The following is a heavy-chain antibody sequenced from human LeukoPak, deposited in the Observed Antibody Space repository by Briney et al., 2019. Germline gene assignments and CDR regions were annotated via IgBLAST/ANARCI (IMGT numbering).Heavy chain of an antibody. CDR2: INHSGST. CDR3: ARQNGSYDLWHYYYGMDV. CDR1: GGSFSGYY. V-gene: IGHV4-34*01. J-gene: IGHJ6*02. Sequence: SETLSLTCAVYGGSFSGYYWSWIRQPPGKGLEWIGEINHSGSTNYNPSLKSRVTISVDTSKNQFSLKLSSVTAADTAVYYCARQNGSYDLWHYYYGMDVWGQGTTVTVSS. D-gene: IGHD1-26*01.